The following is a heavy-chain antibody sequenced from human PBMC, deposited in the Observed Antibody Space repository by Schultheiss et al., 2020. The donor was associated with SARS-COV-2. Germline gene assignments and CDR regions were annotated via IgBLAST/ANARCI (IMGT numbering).Heavy chain of an antibody. CDR2: IKSKTDGGTT. CDR3: TTAEAGIPWAPHDYGDYVWGYGSDY. D-gene: IGHD4-17*01. J-gene: IGHJ4*02. Sequence: GGSLRLSCAASGFTFSNAWMSWVRQAPGKGLEWVGRIKSKTDGGTTDYAAPVKGRFTISRDDSKNTLYLQMNSLKTEDTAVYYCTTAEAGIPWAPHDYGDYVWGYGSDYWGQGTLVTVSS. V-gene: IGHV3-15*01. CDR1: GFTFSNAW.